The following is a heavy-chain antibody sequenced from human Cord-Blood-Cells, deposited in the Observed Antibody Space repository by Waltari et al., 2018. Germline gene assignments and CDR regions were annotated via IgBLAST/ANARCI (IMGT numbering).Heavy chain of an antibody. CDR3: ARLHTNDFWSGYYFDY. V-gene: IGHV4-39*01. CDR2: IYYSGST. J-gene: IGHJ4*02. CDR1: GGSIRSSSSY. Sequence: QLQLQESGPGLVKPSETLSLTCTVSGGSIRSSSSYWGWIRQPPGKGLEWIGSIYYSGSTYYNPSLKSRVTISVDTSKNQFSLKLSSVTAADTAVYYCARLHTNDFWSGYYFDYWGQGTLVTVSS. D-gene: IGHD3-3*01.